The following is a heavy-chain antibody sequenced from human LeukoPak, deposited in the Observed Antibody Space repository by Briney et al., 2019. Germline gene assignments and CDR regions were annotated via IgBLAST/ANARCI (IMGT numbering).Heavy chain of an antibody. V-gene: IGHV4-61*05. CDR3: ARGQPQRYSSGWYVNWFDP. D-gene: IGHD6-19*01. CDR2: IYYSGTT. CDR1: GGSISSSSYY. Sequence: KTSETLSLTCTVSGGSISSSSYYWGWIRQPPGKGLEWIGYIYYSGTTKYNPSLKSRVTISVDTSKNQFSLKVNSVAAADTAVYYCARGQPQRYSSGWYVNWFDPWGQGTLVTVSS. J-gene: IGHJ5*02.